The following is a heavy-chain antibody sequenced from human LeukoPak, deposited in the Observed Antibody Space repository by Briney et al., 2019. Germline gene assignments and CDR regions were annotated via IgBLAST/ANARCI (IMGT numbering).Heavy chain of an antibody. CDR3: ARDNCGGSCYLNYFAMDV. D-gene: IGHD2-15*01. CDR2: TYTSGNT. Sequence: GGSLRLSCAASGFTVSNSFMIWVRQAPGKGLEWVSLTYTSGNTYYADSMRGRFTISRDNSRNIVYLQINSLRAEDTAVYYCARDNCGGSCYLNYFAMDVWGQGTTVTVSS. V-gene: IGHV3-53*01. J-gene: IGHJ6*02. CDR1: GFTVSNSF.